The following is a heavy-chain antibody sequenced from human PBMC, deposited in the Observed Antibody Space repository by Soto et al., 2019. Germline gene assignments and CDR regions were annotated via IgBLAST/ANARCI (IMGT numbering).Heavy chain of an antibody. D-gene: IGHD1-26*01. CDR3: AKDAADFSGSYLAYWYFDL. CDR1: GFTFSSYA. J-gene: IGHJ2*01. V-gene: IGHV3-23*01. CDR2: ISGSGGST. Sequence: GGSLRLSCAASGFTFSSYAMSWVRQAPGKGLEWVSAISGSGGSTYYADSVKGRFTISRDNSKNTLYLQMNSLRAEDTAVYYCAKDAADFSGSYLAYWYFDLWGRGTLVTVSS.